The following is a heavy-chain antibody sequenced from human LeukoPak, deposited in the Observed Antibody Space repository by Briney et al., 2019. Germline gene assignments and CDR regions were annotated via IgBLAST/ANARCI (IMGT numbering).Heavy chain of an antibody. Sequence: GGSLRLSCAASGFTFSDYYMSWMRQAPGKGLEWVSYISSSGSTIYYADSVKGRFTISRDNAKNSLYLQMNSLRAEDKAVYYCARELNWNYAPLPVGYWGQGTLVTVSS. CDR1: GFTFSDYY. CDR3: ARELNWNYAPLPVGY. D-gene: IGHD1-7*01. CDR2: ISSSGSTI. V-gene: IGHV3-11*04. J-gene: IGHJ4*02.